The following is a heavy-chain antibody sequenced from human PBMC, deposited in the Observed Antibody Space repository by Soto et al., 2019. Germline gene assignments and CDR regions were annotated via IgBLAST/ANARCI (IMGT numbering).Heavy chain of an antibody. CDR1: GYTFSNFW. V-gene: IGHV5-51*01. D-gene: IGHD6-13*01. Sequence: VESLKISCHCSGYTFSNFWIALGRQLPWKGLEGVGIIYPGDYETRYSPSFHGKVTISADRSIGTAYLQWSSLEASDSAFYFCARSPRSSPYFDYWGQGALVTVSS. CDR3: ARSPRSSPYFDY. J-gene: IGHJ4*02. CDR2: IYPGDYET.